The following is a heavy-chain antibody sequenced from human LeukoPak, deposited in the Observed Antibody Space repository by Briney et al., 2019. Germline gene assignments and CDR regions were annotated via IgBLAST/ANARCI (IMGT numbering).Heavy chain of an antibody. J-gene: IGHJ4*02. Sequence: SETLSLTCTVSGGSISSYYWSWIRQPPGKGLEWIGYISYSGSTNYNHSLKSRVTISVDTSKNQFSLKVNSVTAADTAVYYCVRQTVAAAGGHFDSWGQGTLVTVSS. CDR1: GGSISSYY. D-gene: IGHD6-13*01. CDR2: ISYSGST. V-gene: IGHV4-59*08. CDR3: VRQTVAAAGGHFDS.